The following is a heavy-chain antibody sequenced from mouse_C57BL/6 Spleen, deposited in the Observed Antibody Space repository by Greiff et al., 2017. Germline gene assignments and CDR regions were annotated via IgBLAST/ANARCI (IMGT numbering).Heavy chain of an antibody. Sequence: QVQLQQPGAELVRPGSSVKLSCKASGYTFTSYWMHWVKQRPIQGLEWIGNIDPSDSETHYNQKFKDKATLTVDKSSSTAYMQLSSLTSEDSAVYYCARGGDGYDGFAYWGQGTLVTVSA. CDR2: IDPSDSET. CDR1: GYTFTSYW. D-gene: IGHD2-2*01. J-gene: IGHJ3*01. CDR3: ARGGDGYDGFAY. V-gene: IGHV1-52*01.